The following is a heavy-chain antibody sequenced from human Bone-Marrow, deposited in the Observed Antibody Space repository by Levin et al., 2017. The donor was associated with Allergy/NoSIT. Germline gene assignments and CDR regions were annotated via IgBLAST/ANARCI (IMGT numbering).Heavy chain of an antibody. D-gene: IGHD3-22*01. CDR3: ARDNTYNYDNGGHHYGHFDS. V-gene: IGHV1-69*04. Sequence: GASVKVSCKASGGSFSSYIISWVRQAPGQGLEWMGRVIPIVTISNYAQKFQDRVTITADKSTSTVYLDLSSLRSEDTAMYYCARDNTYNYDNGGHHYGHFDSWGQGTLITVSS. CDR1: GGSFSSYI. CDR2: VIPIVTIS. J-gene: IGHJ4*02.